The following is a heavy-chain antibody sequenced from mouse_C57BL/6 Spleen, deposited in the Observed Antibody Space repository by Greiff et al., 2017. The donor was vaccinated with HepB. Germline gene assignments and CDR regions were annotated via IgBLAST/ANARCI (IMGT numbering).Heavy chain of an antibody. V-gene: IGHV5-9-1*02. J-gene: IGHJ2*01. CDR3: TRDALTGTNFDY. D-gene: IGHD4-1*01. CDR2: ISSGGDYI. Sequence: EVKLVESGEGLVKPGGSLKLSCAASGFTFSSYAMSWVRQTPEKRLEWVAYISSGGDYIYYADTVKGRFTISRDNARNTLYLQMSSLKSEDTAMYYCTRDALTGTNFDYWGQGTTLTVSS. CDR1: GFTFSSYA.